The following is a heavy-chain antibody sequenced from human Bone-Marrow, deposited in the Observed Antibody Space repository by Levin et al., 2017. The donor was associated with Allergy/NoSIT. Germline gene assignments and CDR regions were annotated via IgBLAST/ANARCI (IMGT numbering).Heavy chain of an antibody. CDR1: GDNFNSYA. CDR3: GSSRVGQYSGRLADYFYYYMDV. Sequence: EASVKVSCKASGDNFNSYAISWVRQAPGQGLEWMGGIITILGASRYAQKFQGRITIIADKPTSTSYLELRGLTSEDTAVYYCGSSRVGQYSGRLADYFYYYMDVWGEGTAVTVSS. V-gene: IGHV1-69*06. CDR2: IITILGAS. D-gene: IGHD1-26*01. J-gene: IGHJ6*03.